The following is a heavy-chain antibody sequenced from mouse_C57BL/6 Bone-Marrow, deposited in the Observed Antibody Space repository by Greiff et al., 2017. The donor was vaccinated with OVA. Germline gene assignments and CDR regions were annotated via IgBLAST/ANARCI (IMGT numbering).Heavy chain of an antibody. D-gene: IGHD2-5*01. CDR1: GFSLTSYG. CDR2: IWGVGST. V-gene: IGHV2-6*01. J-gene: IGHJ3*01. Sequence: VKLQESGPGLVAPSQSLSITCTVSGFSLTSYGVDWVRQSPGKGLEWLGVIWGVGSTNYNSALKSRLSISKDNSKSQVFLKMNSLQTDDTAMYYCATSYYSNFAWFAYWGQGTLVTVSA. CDR3: ATSYYSNFAWFAY.